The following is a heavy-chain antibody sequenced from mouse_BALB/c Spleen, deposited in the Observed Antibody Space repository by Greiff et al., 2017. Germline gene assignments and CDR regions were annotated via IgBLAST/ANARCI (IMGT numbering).Heavy chain of an antibody. CDR2: ISNGGGST. J-gene: IGHJ4*01. CDR1: GFTFSSYT. Sequence: DVMLVESGGGLVQPGGSLKLSCAASGFTFSSYTMSWVRQTPEKRLEWVAYISNGGGSTYYPDTVKGRFTISRDNAKNTLYLQMSSLKSEDTAMYYCARHLYYGSSYYAMDYWGEGTSVTVSS. V-gene: IGHV5-12-2*01. CDR3: ARHLYYGSSYYAMDY. D-gene: IGHD1-1*01.